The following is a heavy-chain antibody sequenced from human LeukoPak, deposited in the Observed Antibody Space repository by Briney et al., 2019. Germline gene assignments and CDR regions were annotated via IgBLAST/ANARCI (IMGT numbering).Heavy chain of an antibody. V-gene: IGHV3-23*01. Sequence: PGGSLRLSCAASGFTFSSYAMSWVRQAPGKGLEWVSAISGSGGSTYYADSVKGRFTISRDNSKNTLYLQMNSLRAEDTAVYYCAKDRRYYGSGSYYVDYWGQGTLVTVSS. CDR2: ISGSGGST. CDR1: GFTFSSYA. D-gene: IGHD3-10*01. J-gene: IGHJ4*02. CDR3: AKDRRYYGSGSYYVDY.